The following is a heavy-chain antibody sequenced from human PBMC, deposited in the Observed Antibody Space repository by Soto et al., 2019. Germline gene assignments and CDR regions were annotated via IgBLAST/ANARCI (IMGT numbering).Heavy chain of an antibody. J-gene: IGHJ4*02. CDR3: AKGGQRRGGGYFDY. V-gene: IGHV3-23*01. D-gene: IGHD6-25*01. Sequence: EVQLLESGGGLVQPGGSLRLSCAASGFTFSSYAMSWVRQAPGKGLEWVSGISGSGGSTYYADSVKGRFTISRDNSKNTLLPKKNSLRAQDTALYYGAKGGQRRGGGYFDYWGQGTLVTVSS. CDR1: GFTFSSYA. CDR2: ISGSGGST.